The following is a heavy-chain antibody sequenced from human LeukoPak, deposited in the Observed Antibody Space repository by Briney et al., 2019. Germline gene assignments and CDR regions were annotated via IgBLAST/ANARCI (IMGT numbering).Heavy chain of an antibody. V-gene: IGHV1-2*02. CDR2: TNPNTGGT. CDR3: ARDLGATTGAPWYYFDN. J-gene: IGHJ4*01. Sequence: ASVKVSCKASGYTFTDYYFHWVRQVPGQGLECMGWTNPNTGGTNYPQKFQGRVTMTRDTAISTAYMELTSLRSDDTAVYYCARDLGATTGAPWYYFDNWGQGTLVTVPS. D-gene: IGHD1-26*01. CDR1: GYTFTDYY.